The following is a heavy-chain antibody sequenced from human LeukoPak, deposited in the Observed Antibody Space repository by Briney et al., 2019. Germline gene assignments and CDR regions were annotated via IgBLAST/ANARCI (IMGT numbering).Heavy chain of an antibody. CDR1: GGSISSYY. CDR3: ARHQGRLLWFGELLL. D-gene: IGHD3-10*01. V-gene: IGHV4-59*08. Sequence: SETLSLTCTVSGGSISSYYWSWIRQPPGKGLEWIGYIYYSGSTNYNPSLKSRVTISVDTSKNQFSLKLSSVTAADTAVYYCARHQGRLLWFGELLLWGQGTLVTVSS. CDR2: IYYSGST. J-gene: IGHJ4*02.